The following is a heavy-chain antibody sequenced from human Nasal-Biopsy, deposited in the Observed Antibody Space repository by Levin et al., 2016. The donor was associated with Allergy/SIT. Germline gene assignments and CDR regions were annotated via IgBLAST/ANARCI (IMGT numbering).Heavy chain of an antibody. CDR2: ISGSGFST. CDR1: GFTFGSYA. V-gene: IGHV3-23*01. D-gene: IGHD2-2*01. Sequence: GESLKISCAASGFTFGSYAMSWVRQAPGKGLEWVSGISGSGFSTYYADSVKGRFTISTDNSKSTLYLQMNSLRAEDTALYYCTKSFYCSSTNCPLGSWGQGTLVTVSS. CDR3: TKSFYCSSTNCPLGS. J-gene: IGHJ5*02.